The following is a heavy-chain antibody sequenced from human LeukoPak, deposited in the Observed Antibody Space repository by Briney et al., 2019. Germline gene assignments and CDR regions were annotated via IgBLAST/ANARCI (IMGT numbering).Heavy chain of an antibody. CDR2: IYYSGST. CDR3: ARHAAYCGGDCYLGAFDI. Sequence: SETLSLTCTVSGGSISSSSYYWGWIRQPPGKGLEWIGSIYYSGSTYYNPSLKSRVTISVDTSKNQFSLKLSSVTAADTAVYYCARHAAYCGGDCYLGAFDIWGQGTMVIVSS. J-gene: IGHJ3*02. D-gene: IGHD2-21*02. V-gene: IGHV4-39*01. CDR1: GGSISSSSYY.